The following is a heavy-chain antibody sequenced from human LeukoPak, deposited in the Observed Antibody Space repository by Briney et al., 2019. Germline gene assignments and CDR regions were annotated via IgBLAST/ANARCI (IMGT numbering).Heavy chain of an antibody. CDR3: ARGAVESSSWYTRLPPVSDY. CDR2: ISSNGGST. D-gene: IGHD6-13*01. V-gene: IGHV3-64*01. CDR1: GFTFSSYG. Sequence: QTGGSLRLSCAASGFTFSSYGMPWVRQAPGKGLEYVSAISSNGGSTYYANSVKGRFTISRDNSKNTLYLQMGSLRAEDMAVYYCARGAVESSSWYTRLPPVSDYWGQGTLVTVSS. J-gene: IGHJ4*02.